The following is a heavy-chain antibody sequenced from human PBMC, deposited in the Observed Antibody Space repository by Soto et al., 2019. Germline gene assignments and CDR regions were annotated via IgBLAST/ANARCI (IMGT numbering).Heavy chain of an antibody. CDR2: MNPNSGNT. Sequence: QVQLVQSGAEVKKPGASVKVSCKASGYTFTSYDINWVRQATGQGLEWMGWMNPNSGNTGYAQKFQGRVTMTRTTSISTAYMELSSLRSEDTAVYYCASTEYGCNSDWFDPWGQGTLVTVSS. J-gene: IGHJ5*02. D-gene: IGHD4-17*01. V-gene: IGHV1-8*01. CDR1: GYTFTSYD. CDR3: ASTEYGCNSDWFDP.